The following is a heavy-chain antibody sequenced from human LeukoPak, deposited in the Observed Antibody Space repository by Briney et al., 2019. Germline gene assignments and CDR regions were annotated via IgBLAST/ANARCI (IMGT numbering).Heavy chain of an antibody. Sequence: PSETLSLTCTVSGGSISSYYWSWIRQPPGKGLEWIGYIYYSGSTNYNPSLKSRVTISVDTSKNQFSLKLSSVTAADTAVYYCARTCYSSGDYFDYWGQGTLVTVSS. D-gene: IGHD3-22*01. CDR3: ARTCYSSGDYFDY. V-gene: IGHV4-59*12. CDR2: IYYSGST. J-gene: IGHJ4*02. CDR1: GGSISSYY.